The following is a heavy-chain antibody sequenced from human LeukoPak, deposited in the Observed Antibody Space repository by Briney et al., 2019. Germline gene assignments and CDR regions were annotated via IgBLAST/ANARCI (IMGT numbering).Heavy chain of an antibody. V-gene: IGHV4-39*07. CDR1: GGSISSSSYY. J-gene: IGHJ6*03. CDR3: ARVLYYYYYMDV. Sequence: SETLSLTCTVSGGSISSSSYYWGWIRQPPGKGLEWIGIIYYRGSTYYNPSLNSRVTISVDTSKNQFSLRLSSVTAADTAVYYCARVLYYYYYMDVWGKGTTVTVSS. CDR2: IYYRGST.